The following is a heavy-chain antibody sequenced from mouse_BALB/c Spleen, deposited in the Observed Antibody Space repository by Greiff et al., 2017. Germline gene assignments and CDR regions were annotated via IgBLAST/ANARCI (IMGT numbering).Heavy chain of an antibody. CDR2: ISDGGSYT. CDR3: ARRGGSSYGAMDY. CDR1: GFTFSDYY. Sequence: EVMLVESGGGLVKPGGSLKLSCAASGFTFSDYYMYWVRQTPEKRLEWVATISDGGSYTYYPDSVKGRFTISRDNAKNNLYLQMSSLKSEDTAMYYCARRGGSSYGAMDYWGQGTSVTVSS. D-gene: IGHD1-1*01. V-gene: IGHV5-4*02. J-gene: IGHJ4*01.